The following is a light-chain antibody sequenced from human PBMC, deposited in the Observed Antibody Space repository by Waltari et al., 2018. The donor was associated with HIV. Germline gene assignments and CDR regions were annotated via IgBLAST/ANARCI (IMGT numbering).Light chain of an antibody. CDR2: SNY. CDR1: SSNIGSNI. Sequence: QSVLTQPPSASGTPGQRVTISCSGSSSNIGSNIVNWFQQLPGTAPKLLIYSNYQLPSGVPDRFSGSKSGTSASLASSGLQSEDEADYYCAAWDDSLNGPVFGGGTKLTVL. CDR3: AAWDDSLNGPV. V-gene: IGLV1-44*01. J-gene: IGLJ2*01.